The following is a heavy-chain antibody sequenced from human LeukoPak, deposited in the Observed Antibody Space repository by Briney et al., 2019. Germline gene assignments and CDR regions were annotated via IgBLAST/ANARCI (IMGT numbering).Heavy chain of an antibody. Sequence: ASGPALVNPPQTLTLTCNFSGFSLRTRGMCVSWIRQPPGKALEWLARIDWDDDKYYSTSLKTRLTISKDISKNQVVLTMTNMDPVDTATYYCARINMITFGGVIIDYWGQGTLVTVSS. J-gene: IGHJ4*02. CDR1: GFSLRTRGMC. CDR2: IDWDDDK. CDR3: ARINMITFGGVIIDY. V-gene: IGHV2-70*11. D-gene: IGHD3-16*02.